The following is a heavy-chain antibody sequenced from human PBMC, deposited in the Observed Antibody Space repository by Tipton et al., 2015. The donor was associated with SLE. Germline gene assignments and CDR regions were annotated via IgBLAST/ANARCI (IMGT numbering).Heavy chain of an antibody. CDR1: GGSISSYY. CDR3: ARDGASPRGSAFEI. Sequence: TLSLTCTVSGGSISSYYWSWIRQPPGKGLEWIGYIYYSGSTNYNPSLKSRVTLSVDTSKNQFSLKLSSVTAADTAVYYCARDGASPRGSAFEIWGQGTMVTVSS. D-gene: IGHD3-16*01. V-gene: IGHV4-59*01. J-gene: IGHJ3*02. CDR2: IYYSGST.